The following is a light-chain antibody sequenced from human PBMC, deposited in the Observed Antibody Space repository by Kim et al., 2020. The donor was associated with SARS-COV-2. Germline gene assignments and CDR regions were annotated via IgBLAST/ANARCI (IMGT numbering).Light chain of an antibody. CDR3: QQANSFPLT. J-gene: IGKJ4*01. CDR2: AAS. CDR1: QGINSW. V-gene: IGKV1-12*01. Sequence: ESIGDRVTITCRASQGINSWLAWYQQKPGKAQKLLIYAASSLQSGVPSRFSGSGAGTHFTLTIRSLEPEDFATYFCQQANSFPLTFGGGTKVDIK.